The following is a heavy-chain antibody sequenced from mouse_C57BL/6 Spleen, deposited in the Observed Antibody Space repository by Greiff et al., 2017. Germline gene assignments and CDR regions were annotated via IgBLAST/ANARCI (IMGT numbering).Heavy chain of an antibody. CDR1: GFTFSSYG. Sequence: EVQLVESGGDLVKPGGSLKLSCAASGFTFSSYGMSWVRQTPDKRLEWVATISSGGSYTYYPDSVKGRFTISRDNAKNTLYLQMSSLKSEDTAMYYCARHYGNFDYWGQGTTLTVSS. CDR3: ARHYGNFDY. D-gene: IGHD2-1*01. J-gene: IGHJ2*01. CDR2: ISSGGSYT. V-gene: IGHV5-6*01.